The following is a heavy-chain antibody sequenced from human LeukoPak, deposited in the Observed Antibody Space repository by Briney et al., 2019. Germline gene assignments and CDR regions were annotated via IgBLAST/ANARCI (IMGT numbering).Heavy chain of an antibody. CDR1: GFTFSSYS. CDR2: ISSSSSYI. V-gene: IGHV3-21*01. Sequence: GGSLRLSCAASGFTFSSYSMNWVRQAPGKGLEWVSSISSSSSYIYYADSVKGRFTISRDNAKNSLYLQMNSLRVEDTAVYYCASVDSGSYPDFDYWGQGTLVTVAS. J-gene: IGHJ4*02. D-gene: IGHD1-26*01. CDR3: ASVDSGSYPDFDY.